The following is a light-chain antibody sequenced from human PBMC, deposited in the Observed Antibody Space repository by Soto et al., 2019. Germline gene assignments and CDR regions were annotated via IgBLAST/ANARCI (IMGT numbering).Light chain of an antibody. CDR2: DVS. V-gene: IGLV2-11*01. Sequence: QSALTQPRSVSGSPGHSVTISCTGTSSDVGGYNYVSWYQQHPGKAPKLMIYDVSKRPSGVPDGFSGSKSGNTASLTISGLQAEDEADYYCCSYAGSWVFGVGTKVTVL. CDR3: CSYAGSWV. J-gene: IGLJ3*02. CDR1: SSDVGGYNY.